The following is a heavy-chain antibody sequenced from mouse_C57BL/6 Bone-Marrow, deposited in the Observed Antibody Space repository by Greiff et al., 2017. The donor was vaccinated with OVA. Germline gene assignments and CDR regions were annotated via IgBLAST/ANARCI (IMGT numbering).Heavy chain of an antibody. D-gene: IGHD1-1*01. V-gene: IGHV1-72*01. CDR2: IDPNSGGT. Sequence: VQLQQSGAELVKPGASVKLSCKASCYTFTSYWMHWVKQRPGRGLEWIGRIDPNSGGTKYNEKFQSKATLTVDKPSSTAYMQLSSLTSEDSAVYYCARPYYGSPYYAMDYWGQGTSVTVSS. CDR3: ARPYYGSPYYAMDY. J-gene: IGHJ4*01. CDR1: CYTFTSYW.